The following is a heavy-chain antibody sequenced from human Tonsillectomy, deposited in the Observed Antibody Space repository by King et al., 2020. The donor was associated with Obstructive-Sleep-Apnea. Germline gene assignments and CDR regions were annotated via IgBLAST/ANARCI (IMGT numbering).Heavy chain of an antibody. Sequence: VQLVQSGSELKKPGASVKVSFKASGYTFTSYSTNWVRQAPGQGLEWMGWINTNTGNPTYAQGFTGRFVFSLDTSVSTEYLQISSLKAEDTAVYYCARWGYSSSWNNWFDPWGQGTLVTVSS. D-gene: IGHD6-13*01. J-gene: IGHJ5*02. CDR3: ARWGYSSSWNNWFDP. V-gene: IGHV7-4-1*02. CDR1: GYTFTSYS. CDR2: INTNTGNP.